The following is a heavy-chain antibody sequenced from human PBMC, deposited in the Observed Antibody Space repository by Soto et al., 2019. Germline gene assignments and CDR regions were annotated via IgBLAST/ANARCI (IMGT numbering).Heavy chain of an antibody. CDR2: INLNSGTT. D-gene: IGHD6-6*01. CDR1: GYTFTAYY. CDR3: ARGRKSIAGTGYYYYGMDV. J-gene: IGHJ6*02. V-gene: IGHV1-2*02. Sequence: ASVKVSCKASGYTFTAYYLYWMRQAPGQGLEWMGWINLNSGTTDFAHKFQGRVTMTRDTPISTAYMELSRLTSDDTAVYYCARGRKSIAGTGYYYYGMDVWGQGTTVTVSS.